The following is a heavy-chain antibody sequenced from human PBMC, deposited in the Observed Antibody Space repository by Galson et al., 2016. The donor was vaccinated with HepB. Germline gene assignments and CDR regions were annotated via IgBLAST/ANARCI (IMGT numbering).Heavy chain of an antibody. J-gene: IGHJ6*03. D-gene: IGHD2-2*01. CDR1: GFTVSSYY. V-gene: IGHV3-53*01. CDR3: ARTSYRECTGTRCVNFRYYYYYMDV. CDR2: IFYGGTT. Sequence: SLRLPCAASGFTVSSYYMSWVRQAPGKGLEWVSVIFYGGTTYYADSVEGRLTISRDDSMNTLYLQMSSLTAEDTAVYFCARTSYRECTGTRCVNFRYYYYYMDVWGKGTTVTVSS.